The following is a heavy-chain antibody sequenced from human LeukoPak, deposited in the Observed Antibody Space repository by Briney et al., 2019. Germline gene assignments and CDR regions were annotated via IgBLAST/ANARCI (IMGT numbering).Heavy chain of an antibody. V-gene: IGHV4-59*01. CDR1: GGSISSYY. CDR2: IYYSGST. Sequence: EPLTLTCTVSGGSISSYYWSWIRQPPGKGLEWLGYIYYSGSTKYNPSHKTRVTISVDTSKNQISLKLRSVTAADTAVYYCARYRASRYFVWGGGYWYFDLWGRGTLVTVSS. D-gene: IGHD3-9*01. CDR3: ARYRASRYFVWGGGYWYFDL. J-gene: IGHJ2*01.